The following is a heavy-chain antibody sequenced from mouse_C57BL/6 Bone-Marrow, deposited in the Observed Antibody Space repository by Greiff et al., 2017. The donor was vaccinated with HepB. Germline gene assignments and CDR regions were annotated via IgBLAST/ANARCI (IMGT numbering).Heavy chain of an antibody. D-gene: IGHD1-1*01. V-gene: IGHV1-55*01. Sequence: QVQLQQPGAELVKPGASVKMSCKASGYTFTSYWITWVKQRPGQGLEWIGDIYPGSGSTNYNEKFKSKATLTVDTSSSTPYMQLSSLTSEDSAVYYCARGGHYYGSSLFDYWGQGTTLTVSS. CDR3: ARGGHYYGSSLFDY. CDR1: GYTFTSYW. CDR2: IYPGSGST. J-gene: IGHJ2*01.